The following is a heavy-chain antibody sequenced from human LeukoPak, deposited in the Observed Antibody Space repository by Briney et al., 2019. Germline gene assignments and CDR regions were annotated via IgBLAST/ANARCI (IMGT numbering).Heavy chain of an antibody. CDR3: AKGGPSGGFYIASDY. CDR2: ISSDGSNK. D-gene: IGHD1-26*01. Sequence: GGSLRLSCAASKFTFSNYGMHWVRQAPGKGLEWVAVISSDGSNKYYADSVKGRFTISRDNSKTTVFLQMNSLRAEDTAVYYCAKGGPSGGFYIASDYWGQGALVTVSS. CDR1: KFTFSNYG. J-gene: IGHJ4*02. V-gene: IGHV3-30*18.